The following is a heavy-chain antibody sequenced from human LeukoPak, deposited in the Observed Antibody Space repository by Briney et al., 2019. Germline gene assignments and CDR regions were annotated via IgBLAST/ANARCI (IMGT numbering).Heavy chain of an antibody. V-gene: IGHV4-39*07. Sequence: PSETLSLTCTVSGGSISSSSYYWGWIRQPPGNGLEWIGSIYYSGSTYYNPSLKSRVTISVDTSKNQFSLKLSSVTAADTAVYYCARGGGGYDCKFDYWGQGTLVTVSS. CDR1: GGSISSSSYY. CDR3: ARGGGGYDCKFDY. D-gene: IGHD5-12*01. CDR2: IYYSGST. J-gene: IGHJ4*02.